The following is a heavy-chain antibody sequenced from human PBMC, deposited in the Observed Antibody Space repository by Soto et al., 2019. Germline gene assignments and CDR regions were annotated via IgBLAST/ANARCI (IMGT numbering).Heavy chain of an antibody. D-gene: IGHD6-13*01. V-gene: IGHV3-20*04. CDR1: GFTFDDYG. Sequence: PGGSLRLSCAASGFTFDDYGMSWVRPTPGKGLEWVSGINWNGGSTGYADSVKGRFTISRDNAKNSLYLQMNSLRAEDTALYYCARGASTAAATREDYWGQGTLVTVSS. J-gene: IGHJ4*02. CDR3: ARGASTAAATREDY. CDR2: INWNGGST.